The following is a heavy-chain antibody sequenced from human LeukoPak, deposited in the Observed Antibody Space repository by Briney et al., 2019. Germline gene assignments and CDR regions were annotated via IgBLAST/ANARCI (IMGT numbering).Heavy chain of an antibody. CDR1: GFSFSTHS. CDR2: INLDGTDI. Sequence: PGGSLTLSCAASGFSFSTHSMNWVRQAPGKGLEWISFINLDGTDIHYGESVKGRFTISRDNAENSLYLQMHTLRAEDTAVYYCAGDGVGALPGDAFDIWSQGKLVTVSS. CDR3: AGDGVGALPGDAFDI. J-gene: IGHJ3*02. V-gene: IGHV3-21*05. D-gene: IGHD1-26*01.